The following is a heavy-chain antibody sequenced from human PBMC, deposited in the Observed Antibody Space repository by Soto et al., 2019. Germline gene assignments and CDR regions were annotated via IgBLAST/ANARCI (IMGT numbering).Heavy chain of an antibody. V-gene: IGHV3-64D*08. CDR2: ISSNGGST. Sequence: GGSLRLSCSASGFTFSTYAMHWVRQAPGKGLEYVSAISSNGGSTYYADSVKGRFTISRDNSKNTLYLQMSSLRAEDTAVYYCGIAVAGKGLDYWGQGTLVTVSS. J-gene: IGHJ4*02. CDR1: GFTFSTYA. D-gene: IGHD6-19*01. CDR3: GIAVAGKGLDY.